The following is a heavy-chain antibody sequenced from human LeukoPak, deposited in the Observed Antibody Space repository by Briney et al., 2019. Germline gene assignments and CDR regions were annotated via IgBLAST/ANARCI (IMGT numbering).Heavy chain of an antibody. V-gene: IGHV1-46*01. D-gene: IGHD6-13*01. CDR1: GYAFTSYY. CDR3: ARPTEYYSSRGWFDP. CDR2: INPSGGST. J-gene: IGHJ5*02. Sequence: ASVKVSCKASGYAFTSYYMHWVRQAPGQGLEWMGIINPSGGSTSYAQKFQGRVTMTRDTSTSTVYMELSRLRSDDTAVYYCARPTEYYSSRGWFDPWGQGTLVTVSS.